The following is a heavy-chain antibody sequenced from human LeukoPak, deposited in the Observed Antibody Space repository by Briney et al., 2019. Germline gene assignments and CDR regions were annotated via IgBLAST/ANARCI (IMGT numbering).Heavy chain of an antibody. CDR2: IYTSGST. CDR3: ARDAYCSSTSCYVGWFDP. Sequence: SETLSLTCTVSGGSISSGSYYWSWIRQPAGKGLEWIGRIYTSGSTNFNPSLKSRVTISVDTPKNQFSLKLSSVTAADTAVYYCARDAYCSSTSCYVGWFDPWGQGTLVTVSS. CDR1: GGSISSGSYY. V-gene: IGHV4-61*02. D-gene: IGHD2-2*01. J-gene: IGHJ5*02.